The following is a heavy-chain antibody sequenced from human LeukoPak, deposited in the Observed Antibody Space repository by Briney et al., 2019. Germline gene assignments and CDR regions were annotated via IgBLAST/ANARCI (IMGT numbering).Heavy chain of an antibody. Sequence: PGGSLRLSCAASGFTFSSYAMSWVSQAPGKGPEWVSAISGSGGSTYYADSVKGRFTISRDNSKNTLYMQMNSLRAEDTAVYYCAKEGDSSGYYGRQAFDIWGQGTMVTVSS. D-gene: IGHD3-22*01. CDR1: GFTFSSYA. CDR2: ISGSGGST. CDR3: AKEGDSSGYYGRQAFDI. V-gene: IGHV3-23*01. J-gene: IGHJ3*02.